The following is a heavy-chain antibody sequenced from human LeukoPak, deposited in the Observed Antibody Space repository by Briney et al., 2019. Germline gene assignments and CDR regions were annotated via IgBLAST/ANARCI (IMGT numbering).Heavy chain of an antibody. CDR2: ISTSSSYI. V-gene: IGHV3-21*06. D-gene: IGHD2-15*01. CDR1: GFTFSSYN. J-gene: IGHJ6*02. Sequence: GGSLRLSCAASGFTFSSYNMNWVHQAPGKGLEWVSSISTSSSYIYYADSVKGRFTISRDNAKNSLFLQVDSLSAEDTAVYYCARDCGGSCYSGQTYFSYYYYGMDVWGQGTTVTVSS. CDR3: ARDCGGSCYSGQTYFSYYYYGMDV.